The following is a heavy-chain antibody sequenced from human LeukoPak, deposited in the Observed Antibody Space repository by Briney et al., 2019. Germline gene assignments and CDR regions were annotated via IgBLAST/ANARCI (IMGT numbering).Heavy chain of an antibody. CDR1: GFTFSSYA. CDR3: AKEGEYYDFWSGYYIPSYFDY. CDR2: ISGSGGST. J-gene: IGHJ4*02. V-gene: IGHV3-23*01. D-gene: IGHD3-3*01. Sequence: GRSLRLSCAASGFTFSSYAMSWVRQAPGKGLEWVSAISGSGGSTYYADSVKGRFTISRDNSKNTLYLQMNSLRAEDTAVYYCAKEGEYYDFWSGYYIPSYFDYWGQGTLVTVSS.